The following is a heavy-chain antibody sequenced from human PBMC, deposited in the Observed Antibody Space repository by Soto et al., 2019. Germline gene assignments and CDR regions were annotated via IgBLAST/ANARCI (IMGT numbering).Heavy chain of an antibody. D-gene: IGHD3-16*02. CDR1: GGSISSRSYY. CDR2: IYYSGST. CDR3: ANIYVGELSSYYYYYMDV. J-gene: IGHJ6*03. Sequence: QLQLQESGPGLVKSSETLSLTCTVSGGSISSRSYYWGWIRQPPGKGLEWIGTIYYSGSTFYNPSLNSRVTIPVDTSNNQFSLKLSSMTAADTAVYYCANIYVGELSSYYYYYMDVWGKGTTVTVSS. V-gene: IGHV4-39*01.